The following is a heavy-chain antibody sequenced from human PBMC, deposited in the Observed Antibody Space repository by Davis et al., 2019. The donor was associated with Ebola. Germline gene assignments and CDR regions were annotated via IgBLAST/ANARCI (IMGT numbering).Heavy chain of an antibody. CDR3: ARDTPSITMIVVVTFFDI. Sequence: PSETLSLTCAVYGGSFSGYYWSWIRQPPGKGLEWIGEINHSGSTNYNPSLKSRVTISVDTSKNQFSLKLSSVTAADTAVYYCARDTPSITMIVVVTFFDIWGQGTMVTVSS. J-gene: IGHJ3*02. CDR2: INHSGST. V-gene: IGHV4-34*01. D-gene: IGHD3-22*01. CDR1: GGSFSGYY.